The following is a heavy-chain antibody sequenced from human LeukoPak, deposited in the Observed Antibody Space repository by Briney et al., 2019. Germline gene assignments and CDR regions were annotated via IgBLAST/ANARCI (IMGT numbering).Heavy chain of an antibody. CDR3: ARDVGPIHFDY. D-gene: IGHD1-26*01. J-gene: IGHJ4*02. CDR2: IDSGGGST. Sequence: PEGSLRLSCAASGFTFSSYAISCVRQAPGKGLEWGANIDSGGGSTHYADSAKGRFTISRDSSKNTLYLQMNSLRAEDTAVYYCARDVGPIHFDYWGQGTLVTVSS. CDR1: GFTFSSYA. V-gene: IGHV3-23*01.